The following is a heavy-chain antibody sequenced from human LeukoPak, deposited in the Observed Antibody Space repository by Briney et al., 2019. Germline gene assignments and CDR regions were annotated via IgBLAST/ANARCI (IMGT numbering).Heavy chain of an antibody. V-gene: IGHV1-69*06. CDR3: ARDPDYGDTHFDY. D-gene: IGHD4-17*01. J-gene: IGHJ4*02. CDR2: IIPIFGTA. CDR1: GGTFSSYA. Sequence: SVKVSCKASGGTFSSYAISWVRQAPGQGLERMGGIIPIFGTANYAQKFQGRVTITADKSTSTAYMELSSLRSEDTAVYYCARDPDYGDTHFDYWGQGTLVTVSS.